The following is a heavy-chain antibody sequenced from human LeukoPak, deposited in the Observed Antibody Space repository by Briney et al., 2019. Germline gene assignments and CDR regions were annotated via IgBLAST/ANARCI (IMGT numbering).Heavy chain of an antibody. J-gene: IGHJ2*01. CDR1: GSRFTSYW. D-gene: IGHD6-19*01. CDR2: IDPSDSYT. V-gene: IGHV5-10-1*01. Sequence: GESLRISFKGSGSRFTSYWISWVRQMPGKGLEWMGRIDPSDSYTNYSPSFQGHVTISADKSISTAYLQWSSLKASDTAMYYCARRQWLANYRNWYFDLWGRGTLVTVSS. CDR3: ARRQWLANYRNWYFDL.